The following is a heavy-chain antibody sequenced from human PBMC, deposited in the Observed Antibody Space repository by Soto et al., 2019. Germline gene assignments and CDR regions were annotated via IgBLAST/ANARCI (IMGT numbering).Heavy chain of an antibody. CDR2: XYSSGXT. V-gene: IGHV4-4*07. CDR1: RGAITGYY. D-gene: IGHD3-3*01. Sequence: XXTLSLTCTVSRGAITGYYWTWIRQPAEKGLEWIGSXYSSGXTKYNHHPKSXXTMSLDTXXNQIYLRLSSVTAADTAVYYCARGQRFYDWFDPWGQGTLVTVSS. CDR3: ARGQRFYDWFDP. J-gene: IGHJ5*02.